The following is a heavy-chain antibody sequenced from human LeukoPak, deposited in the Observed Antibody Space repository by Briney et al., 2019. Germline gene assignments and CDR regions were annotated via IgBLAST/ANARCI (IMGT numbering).Heavy chain of an antibody. CDR3: AIGRPDYAEDAFDI. CDR1: GGSFSGYY. CDR2: INHSGST. V-gene: IGHV4-34*01. J-gene: IGHJ3*02. D-gene: IGHD4-17*01. Sequence: MSSETLSLTCAVYGGSFSGYYWSWIRQPPGKGLEWIGEINHSGSTNYNPSLKSRVTISVDTSKNQFSLKLSSVTAADTAVYYCAIGRPDYAEDAFDIWGQGTMVTVSS.